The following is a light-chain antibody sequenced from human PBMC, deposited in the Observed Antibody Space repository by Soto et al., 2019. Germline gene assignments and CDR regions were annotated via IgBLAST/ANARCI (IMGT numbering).Light chain of an antibody. CDR1: QSVLYSSNNRNY. Sequence: DIVMTQSPDSLAVSLGERATINCKSSQSVLYSSNNRNYLAWYQQRPGQPPKLLLYWAATRESGVPDRFSGSGSGTDFTLTISSLQAEDVAVYYCQQYSSPPLTFGGGTKVEIK. CDR2: WAA. CDR3: QQYSSPPLT. J-gene: IGKJ4*01. V-gene: IGKV4-1*01.